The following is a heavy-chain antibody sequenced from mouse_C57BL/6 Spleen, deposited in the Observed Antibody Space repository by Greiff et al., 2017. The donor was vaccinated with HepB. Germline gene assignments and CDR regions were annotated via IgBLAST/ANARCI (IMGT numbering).Heavy chain of an antibody. CDR2: IYPGDGDT. J-gene: IGHJ2*01. CDR1: GYAFSSCW. D-gene: IGHD2-5*01. Sequence: LEESGPELVKPGASVKISCKASGYAFSSCWMNWVKQRPGKGLEWIGRIYPGDGDTNYNGKFKGKATLTADKSSSTAYMQLSSLTSEDSAVYFCARDYSNYLDYWGQGTTLTVSS. V-gene: IGHV1-82*01. CDR3: ARDYSNYLDY.